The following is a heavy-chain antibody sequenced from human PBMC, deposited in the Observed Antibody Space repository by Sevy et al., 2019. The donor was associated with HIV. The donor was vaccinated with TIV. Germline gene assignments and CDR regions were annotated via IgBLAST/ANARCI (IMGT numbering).Heavy chain of an antibody. V-gene: IGHV4-59*01. Sequence: SETVYLTCTVSGGSISSYYWTWIRQPPGKGLEWIGYRYYTGSANYNPSLKSRVTISVDTSKNQFSLKLSSVTAADTAVYYCARYYYDNSGPGSWFDPWGQGTLVTVSS. CDR1: GGSISSYY. CDR3: ARYYYDNSGPGSWFDP. J-gene: IGHJ5*02. D-gene: IGHD3-22*01. CDR2: RYYTGSA.